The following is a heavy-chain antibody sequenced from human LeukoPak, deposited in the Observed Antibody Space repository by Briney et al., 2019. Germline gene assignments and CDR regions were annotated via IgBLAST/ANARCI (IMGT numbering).Heavy chain of an antibody. D-gene: IGHD4-17*01. Sequence: ASVKVSCKASGGTFSSYAISWVRQAPGQGLEWMGGIIPIFGTANYAQKFQGRVTITADESTSTAYMELSSLRSEDTAVYYCARTDYGDYYYYGMDVWGQGTTVTVSS. CDR3: ARTDYGDYYYYGMDV. CDR1: GGTFSSYA. CDR2: IIPIFGTA. V-gene: IGHV1-69*13. J-gene: IGHJ6*02.